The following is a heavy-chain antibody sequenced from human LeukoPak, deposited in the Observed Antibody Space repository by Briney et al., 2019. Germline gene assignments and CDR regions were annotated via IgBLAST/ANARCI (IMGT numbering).Heavy chain of an antibody. V-gene: IGHV3-48*01. CDR1: GFTFSSYS. CDR3: ARDGGARDGYSLDY. D-gene: IGHD5-24*01. Sequence: GGSLRLSCAASGFTFSSYSMNWVRQAPGKGLEWVSYISSSSSTIYYADSVKGRFTISRDNAKNSLYLQMNSLRAKDTAVYYCARDGGARDGYSLDYWGQGTLVTVSS. CDR2: ISSSSSTI. J-gene: IGHJ4*02.